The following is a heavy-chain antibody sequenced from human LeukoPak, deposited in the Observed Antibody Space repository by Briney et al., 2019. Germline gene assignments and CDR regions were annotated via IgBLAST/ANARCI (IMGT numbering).Heavy chain of an antibody. V-gene: IGHV4-4*07. D-gene: IGHD3-10*01. CDR3: ARDAGNYRSGGLDY. CDR1: GDSIITYY. J-gene: IGHJ4*02. CDR2: IYSTGST. Sequence: SETLSLTCSVSGDSIITYYWSWIRQPAGEGLEWIGRIYSTGSTNFNPSLKSRVTMSVDTSKNQFSLKLSSVTAADTAVYYCARDAGNYRSGGLDYWGQGTLVTVSS.